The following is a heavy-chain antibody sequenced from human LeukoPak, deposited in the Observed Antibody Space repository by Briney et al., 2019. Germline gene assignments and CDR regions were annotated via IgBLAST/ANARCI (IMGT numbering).Heavy chain of an antibody. J-gene: IGHJ4*02. CDR2: IYYSGST. Sequence: PSETLSLTCTVSGGSISSGDYYWSWIRQPPGKGLEWIGYIYYSGSTYYNPSLKSRVTISVDTSKNQFSLKLSSVTAADTAVYYCARALPTYYDSSGYTFFDYWGQGTLVTVSS. CDR3: ARALPTYYDSSGYTFFDY. D-gene: IGHD3-22*01. V-gene: IGHV4-30-4*08. CDR1: GGSISSGDYY.